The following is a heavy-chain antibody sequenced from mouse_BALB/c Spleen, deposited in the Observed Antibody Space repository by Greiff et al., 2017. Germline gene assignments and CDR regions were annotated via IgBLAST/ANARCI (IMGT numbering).Heavy chain of an antibody. CDR3: ARQDYGSYYAMDD. V-gene: IGHV5-6*01. Sequence: EVKLMESGGDLVKPGGSLKLSCAASGFTFSSYGMSWVRQTPDKRLEWVATISSGGSYTYYPDSVKGRFTISRDNAKNTLYLQMSSLKSEDTAMYYCARQDYGSYYAMDDWGQGTSVTVSS. J-gene: IGHJ4*01. D-gene: IGHD1-1*01. CDR1: GFTFSSYG. CDR2: ISSGGSYT.